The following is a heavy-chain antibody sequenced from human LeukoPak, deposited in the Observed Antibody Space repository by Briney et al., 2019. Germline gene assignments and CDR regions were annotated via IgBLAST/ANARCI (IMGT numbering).Heavy chain of an antibody. CDR2: IGSSGSYT. CDR3: ARGYCNGGYCLPHY. J-gene: IGHJ4*02. D-gene: IGHD2-15*01. Sequence: EGSLRLSCAASGFAFSDYYMNWIRQAPGKGLEWVSYIGSSGSYTNYADSVKGRFTISRDNAKNSLYLQMNSLRVEDTAVYFCARGYCNGGYCLPHYWGQGTLVTVSS. V-gene: IGHV3-11*05. CDR1: GFAFSDYY.